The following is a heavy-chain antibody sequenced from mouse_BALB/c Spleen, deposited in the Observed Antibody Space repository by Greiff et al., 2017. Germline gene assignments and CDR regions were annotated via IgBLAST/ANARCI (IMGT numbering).Heavy chain of an antibody. CDR1: SYTFTDYA. Sequence: QVQLQQSGPELVRPGVSVKISCKGSSYTFTDYAMHWVKQSHAKSLEWIGVISTYYGNTNYNQKFKGKATMTVDKSSSTAYMELARLTSEDSAVYYCARGGYDEYYFDYWGQGTTLTVSS. D-gene: IGHD2-2*01. V-gene: IGHV1-67*01. CDR3: ARGGYDEYYFDY. J-gene: IGHJ2*01. CDR2: ISTYYGNT.